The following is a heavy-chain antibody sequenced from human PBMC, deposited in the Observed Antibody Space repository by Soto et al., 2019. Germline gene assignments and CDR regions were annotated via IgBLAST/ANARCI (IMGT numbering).Heavy chain of an antibody. J-gene: IGHJ5*02. CDR3: ARGVGGNPVQPPDL. V-gene: IGHV4-39*07. D-gene: IGHD2-15*01. CDR2: VYYSVSA. Sequence: SETLSLTCTVSGGSITSDAYYWGWVRQPPGKGLECIGYVYYSVSAYYNPSHKSRVTMSVDMSKNQFSLKLSSVTAADTAAYFCARGVGGNPVQPPDLWGQGTLVTVSS. CDR1: GGSITSDAYY.